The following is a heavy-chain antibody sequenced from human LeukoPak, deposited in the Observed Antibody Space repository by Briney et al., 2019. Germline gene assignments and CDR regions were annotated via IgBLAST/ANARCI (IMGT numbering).Heavy chain of an antibody. Sequence: GGSLRLSCAASGFTFSSYAMHWVRQAPGKGLEWVSSISSSSSNIYYADSVKGRFTISRDNAMNSVYLQMNSLRVEDTAVYYCARGYQRPDYWGQGTLITVSS. CDR3: ARGYQRPDY. CDR1: GFTFSSYA. V-gene: IGHV3-21*01. D-gene: IGHD2-2*01. CDR2: ISSSSSNI. J-gene: IGHJ4*02.